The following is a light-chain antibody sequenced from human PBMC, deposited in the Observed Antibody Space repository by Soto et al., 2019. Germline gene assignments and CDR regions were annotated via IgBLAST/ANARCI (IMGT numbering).Light chain of an antibody. CDR2: EVN. J-gene: IGLJ2*01. Sequence: QSALTQPPSASGSPGQTVTISCTGTSSDVGGYDYVSWYQQHPGEAPRLMISEVNYRPSGVSNRFSGSKSGNTASLTISGLQAEDEADYYCSSYTTSSTWVFGGGTKVTVL. CDR3: SSYTTSSTWV. CDR1: SSDVGGYDY. V-gene: IGLV2-14*01.